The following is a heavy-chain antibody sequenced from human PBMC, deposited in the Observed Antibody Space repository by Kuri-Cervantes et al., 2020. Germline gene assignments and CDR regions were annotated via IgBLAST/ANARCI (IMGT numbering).Heavy chain of an antibody. J-gene: IGHJ4*02. CDR1: GGSFSGYY. Sequence: GSLRLSCAVYGGSFSGYYWSWIRQPPGKGLEWIGYIHYSGSTIYNPSLKSRVTISVDTSKNQFSLRLSSVTAADTAVYYCARAGNPAGQYYFDSWGQGTLVTVSS. D-gene: IGHD1-14*01. CDR2: IHYSGST. V-gene: IGHV4-59*01. CDR3: ARAGNPAGQYYFDS.